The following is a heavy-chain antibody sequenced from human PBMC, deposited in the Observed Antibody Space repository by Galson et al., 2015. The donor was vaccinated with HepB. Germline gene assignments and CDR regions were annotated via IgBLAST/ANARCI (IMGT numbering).Heavy chain of an antibody. CDR1: GFTFSSYS. Sequence: SLRLSCAASGFTFSSYSMNWVRQAPGKGLEWVSYISSSSSYIYYADSEKSRFTISRDNPKNSLYLQMNSLRAEDTAVYYCARGYSNYDDFDYWGRGALVTVSS. V-gene: IGHV3-21*01. J-gene: IGHJ4*02. CDR3: ARGYSNYDDFDY. CDR2: ISSSSSYI. D-gene: IGHD4-11*01.